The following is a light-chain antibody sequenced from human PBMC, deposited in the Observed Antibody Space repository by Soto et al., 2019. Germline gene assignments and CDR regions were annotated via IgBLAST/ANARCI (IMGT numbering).Light chain of an antibody. Sequence: DIQMTQSPSTLSGSVGDRVTITCLASQSIKSWLAWYQQKPGKAPKLLIYAASSLQSGVPSRFSGSGSGTDFTLTISSLQPEDFATYYCQQANSFPWTFGQGTKVDIK. V-gene: IGKV1-12*01. CDR3: QQANSFPWT. CDR1: QSIKSW. J-gene: IGKJ1*01. CDR2: AAS.